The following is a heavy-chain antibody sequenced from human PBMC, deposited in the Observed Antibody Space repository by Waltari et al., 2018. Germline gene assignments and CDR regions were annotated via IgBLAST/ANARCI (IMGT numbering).Heavy chain of an antibody. CDR3: ARRAGGFDI. V-gene: IGHV5-51*01. J-gene: IGHJ3*02. CDR1: RYIFTNYW. D-gene: IGHD2-15*01. Sequence: EVQLVQSGAEVKKPGESLKISCKAARYIFTNYWIAWMRQMPGKGLEWMGIIYPGDSDTRYSPSFQGQATISADKSITTAYLQWSSLKASDTAIYYCARRAGGFDIWGQGTMVTVSS. CDR2: IYPGDSDT.